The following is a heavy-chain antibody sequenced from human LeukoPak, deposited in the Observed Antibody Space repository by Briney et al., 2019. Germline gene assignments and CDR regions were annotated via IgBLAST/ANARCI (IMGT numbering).Heavy chain of an antibody. D-gene: IGHD2-2*01. J-gene: IGHJ4*02. V-gene: IGHV1-18*01. Sequence: ASVKVSCKAAGYTFTSHGFIWLRQAPGQGLEWMGWITVDNGYTKYAQELQGRVTMTTDTSTSTAYMELRSLRSDDTAVYYCAKVHCISTNCNHIWTYFDYWGQGTLVTVSS. CDR3: AKVHCISTNCNHIWTYFDY. CDR2: ITVDNGYT. CDR1: GYTFTSHG.